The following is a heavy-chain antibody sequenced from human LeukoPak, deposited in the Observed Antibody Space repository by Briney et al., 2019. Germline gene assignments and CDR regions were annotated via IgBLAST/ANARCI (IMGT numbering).Heavy chain of an antibody. D-gene: IGHD3-22*01. CDR1: GGSISSSSYS. CDR2: IYYSGST. Sequence: TSETLSLTCTVSGGSISSSSYSWGWIRQPPGKGLEWIGSIYYSGSTYYNPSLKSRVTISVDTSKNQFSLKLSSVTAADTAVYYCARHSQGYYYDSSGYFPDYWGQGTLVTVSS. V-gene: IGHV4-39*01. J-gene: IGHJ4*02. CDR3: ARHSQGYYYDSSGYFPDY.